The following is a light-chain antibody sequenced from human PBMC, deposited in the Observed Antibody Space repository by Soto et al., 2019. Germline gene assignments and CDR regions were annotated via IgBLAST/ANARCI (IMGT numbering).Light chain of an antibody. Sequence: QSVLTQPASVSGSPGQSITISCSGTSGDIGSYNRGSWYQQHPGAAPILIISEVTDRPSGVSDRFSGSKSGNTSSLTMSGRQPEDEAEDYCSLYTNVDTKACVFGAGTKVTVL. CDR2: EVT. J-gene: IGLJ1*01. CDR3: SLYTNVDTKACV. CDR1: SGDIGSYNR. V-gene: IGLV2-14*01.